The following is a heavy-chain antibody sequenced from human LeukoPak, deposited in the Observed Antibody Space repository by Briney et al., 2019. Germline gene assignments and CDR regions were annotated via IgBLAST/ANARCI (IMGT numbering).Heavy chain of an antibody. D-gene: IGHD4-11*01. CDR3: ARLWRDGSNWHPDDN. J-gene: IGHJ4*02. CDR1: GASVNAYL. V-gene: IGHV4-4*07. Sequence: SETLSLLCAVSGASVNAYLWSWMRQPAGQGLEWIGRTSVNDGATYTPSLMSRVTISVDTSKNQFSLRLTSMTAADTAIYYCARLWRDGSNWHPDDNWGQGILVTVSS. CDR2: TSVNDGA.